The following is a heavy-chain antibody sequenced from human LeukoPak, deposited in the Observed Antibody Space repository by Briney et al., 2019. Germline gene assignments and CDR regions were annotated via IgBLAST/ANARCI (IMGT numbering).Heavy chain of an antibody. CDR1: GFTFSSYA. J-gene: IGHJ6*04. CDR3: AKGRDYYGSGSSIPGYYYYGMDV. V-gene: IGHV3-23*01. Sequence: GGSLGLSCAASGFTFSSYAMSWVRQAPGKGLEWVSAISGSGGSTYYADSVKGRFTISRDNSKNTLYLQMNSLRAEDTAVYYCAKGRDYYGSGSSIPGYYYYGMDVWGKGTTVTVSS. CDR2: ISGSGGST. D-gene: IGHD3-10*01.